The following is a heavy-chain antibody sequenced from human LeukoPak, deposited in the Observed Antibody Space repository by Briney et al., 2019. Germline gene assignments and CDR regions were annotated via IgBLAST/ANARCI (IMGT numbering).Heavy chain of an antibody. CDR1: GGTFSSYA. J-gene: IGHJ3*02. V-gene: IGHV1-69*13. D-gene: IGHD2-2*01. CDR2: IIPIFGTA. CDR3: ARAHRDIVVVPAAKMRLRDAFDI. Sequence: ASVKVSCKASGGTFSSYAISWVRQAPGQGLEWMGGIIPIFGTANYAQKFQGRVTITADESTSTAYMELSSLRSEDTAVYYCARAHRDIVVVPAAKMRLRDAFDIWGQGTMVTVSS.